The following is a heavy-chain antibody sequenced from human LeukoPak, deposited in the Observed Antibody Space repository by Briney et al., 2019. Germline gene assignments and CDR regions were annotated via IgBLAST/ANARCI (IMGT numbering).Heavy chain of an antibody. CDR1: GGSFSGYY. D-gene: IGHD2-15*01. J-gene: IGHJ4*02. CDR3: ARGIDCSGGSCYSNYFDY. V-gene: IGHV4-34*01. CDR2: INHSGST. Sequence: SETLSLTCAVYGGSFSGYYWSWIRQPPGKGLEWIGEINHSGSTNYNPSLKSRVTISVDTSKNQFSLKLSSVTAADTAVYYCARGIDCSGGSCYSNYFDYWGQGTLVTVS.